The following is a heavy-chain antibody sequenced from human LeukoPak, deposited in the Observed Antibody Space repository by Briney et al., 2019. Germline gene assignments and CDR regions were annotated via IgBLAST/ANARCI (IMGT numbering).Heavy chain of an antibody. J-gene: IGHJ1*01. CDR3: ARAPSEIGGYYPEYFRH. V-gene: IGHV3-48*01. CDR1: GFTFSDYS. CDR2: ISSSSSTI. D-gene: IGHD3-22*01. Sequence: GGSLRLSCAASGFTFSDYSMNWVRQAPGKGLEWVSYISSSSSTIFYADSEKGRFTISRDNAKNSLYLQMDSLRAEDTAVYYCARAPSEIGGYYPEYFRHWGQGTLVTVSS.